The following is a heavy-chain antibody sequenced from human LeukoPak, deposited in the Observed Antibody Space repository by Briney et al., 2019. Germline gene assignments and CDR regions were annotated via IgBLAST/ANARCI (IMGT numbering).Heavy chain of an antibody. V-gene: IGHV4-39*01. D-gene: IGHD5-24*01. J-gene: IGHJ4*02. Sequence: SETLSLTCSVSGDSVTSTNYYWGWIRQPPGKGLEWIGRIYSSGNTYYNPSLKRRVTMSVDTSMNQFSLRLSSVTAADTAVYYCARHSRDPHYLDYWGQGALVTVSS. CDR2: IYSSGNT. CDR3: ARHSRDPHYLDY. CDR1: GDSVTSTNYY.